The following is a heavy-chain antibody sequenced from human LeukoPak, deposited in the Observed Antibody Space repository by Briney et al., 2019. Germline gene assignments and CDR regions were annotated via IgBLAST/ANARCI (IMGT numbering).Heavy chain of an antibody. V-gene: IGHV3-64D*09. Sequence: GGALRLSCSASGFTFSTYVMHWVREAPGKGLEYVSTINPNTERINYADSVEGRFTISRDNSKNTLFLQMSSLRVEDTAVYFCVKDLTGTLSFDYWGQRTLVT. CDR1: GFTFSTYV. J-gene: IGHJ4*02. CDR3: VKDLTGTLSFDY. CDR2: INPNTERI. D-gene: IGHD7-27*01.